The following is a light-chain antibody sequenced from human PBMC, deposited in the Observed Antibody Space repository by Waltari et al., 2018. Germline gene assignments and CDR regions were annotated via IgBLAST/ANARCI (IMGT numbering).Light chain of an antibody. CDR3: SSYAGSNNLGV. V-gene: IGLV2-8*01. CDR1: SSDVGGYNY. J-gene: IGLJ2*01. Sequence: QSALTQPPSASGSPGQPVTISCTVTSSDVGGYNYVSWYHQHPGKAPKLMIYEVSKRPSGVPDRFSGSKSGNTASLTVSGLQAEDEADYYCSSYAGSNNLGVFGGGTKLTVL. CDR2: EVS.